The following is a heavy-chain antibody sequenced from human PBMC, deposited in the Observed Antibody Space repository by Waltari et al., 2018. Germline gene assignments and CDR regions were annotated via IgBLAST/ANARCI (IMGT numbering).Heavy chain of an antibody. CDR1: GFTFSRYW. V-gene: IGHV3-7*01. D-gene: IGHD3-3*01. CDR2: IKQDGSEK. Sequence: EVQLVESGGGLVQPGGSLRLSCAASGFTFSRYWMSWVRQAPGKGLEWVANIKQDGSEKYYVDSVKGRFTISRDNAKNSLYLQMNSLRAEDTAVYYCAKGEFFDFDYWGQGTLVTVSS. J-gene: IGHJ4*02. CDR3: AKGEFFDFDY.